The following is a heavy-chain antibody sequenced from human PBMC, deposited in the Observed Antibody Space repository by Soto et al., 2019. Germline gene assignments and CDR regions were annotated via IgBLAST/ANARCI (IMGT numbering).Heavy chain of an antibody. J-gene: IGHJ5*02. V-gene: IGHV1-2*04. CDR2: INPNSGGT. Sequence: ASVKVSCKASGYTFTGYYMHWVRQAPGQGLEWMRWINPNSGGTNYAQKFQGWVTMTRDTSISTAYMELSRLRSDDTAVYYCASDLGSPAAAGPAPPDDNWFDPWGQGTLVTVSS. CDR1: GYTFTGYY. CDR3: ASDLGSPAAAGPAPPDDNWFDP. D-gene: IGHD6-13*01.